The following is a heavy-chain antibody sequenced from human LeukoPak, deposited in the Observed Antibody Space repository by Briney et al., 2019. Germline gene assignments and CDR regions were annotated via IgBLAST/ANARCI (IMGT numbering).Heavy chain of an antibody. J-gene: IGHJ5*02. D-gene: IGHD1-14*01. V-gene: IGHV3-33*01. Sequence: QSGGSLRLSCAASGFTFSSYGMHWVRQAPGKGLEWVAVIWYDGSNKYYADSVKGRFTISRDNSKNTLYLQMNSLRAEDTAVYYCARVEGSFGIWFDPWGQGTLVTVSS. CDR3: ARVEGSFGIWFDP. CDR1: GFTFSSYG. CDR2: IWYDGSNK.